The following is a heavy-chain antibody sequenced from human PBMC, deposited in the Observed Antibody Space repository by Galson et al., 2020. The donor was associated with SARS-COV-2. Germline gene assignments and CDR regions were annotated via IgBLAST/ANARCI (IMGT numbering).Heavy chain of an antibody. J-gene: IGHJ4*02. Sequence: GGSLRLSCAASGFTFSNAWMSWVRQAPGKGLEWVGRIKSKTDGGTTDYAAPVKGRFTISRDDSKNTLYLQMNSLKTEDTAVYYCTTVPLKYYYDSSGFDWYYFDYWGQGTLVTVSS. CDR3: TTVPLKYYYDSSGFDWYYFDY. CDR2: IKSKTDGGTT. D-gene: IGHD3-22*01. CDR1: GFTFSNAW. V-gene: IGHV3-15*01.